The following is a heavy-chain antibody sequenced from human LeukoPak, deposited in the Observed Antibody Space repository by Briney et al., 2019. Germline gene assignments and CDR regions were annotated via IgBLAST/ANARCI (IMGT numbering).Heavy chain of an antibody. CDR1: GFTFSTYA. CDR2: FSGSGGST. J-gene: IGHJ4*02. V-gene: IGHV3-23*01. D-gene: IGHD5-18*01. Sequence: PGGSLRLSCAASGFTFSTYAMSWVRQAPGKGLEWVSSFSGSGGSTYYADSVKGRFTISRDNSKNTLYLQMNSLRAEATAVYYCAKDLGMQVWFPLWGQGTLVTVSS. CDR3: AKDLGMQVWFPL.